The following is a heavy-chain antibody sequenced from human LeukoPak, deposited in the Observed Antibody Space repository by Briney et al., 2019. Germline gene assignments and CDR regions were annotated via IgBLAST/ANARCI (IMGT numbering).Heavy chain of an antibody. V-gene: IGHV3-23*01. CDR3: AARTADGRGIILPFDY. CDR1: GFTFSSYA. J-gene: IGHJ4*02. Sequence: GGSLRLSCAASGFTFSSYAMSWVRQAPGKGLEWVSVISGSGGSTYYADSVKGRFTISRDNSKNTLYLQMSSLRAEDTGVYYCAARTADGRGIILPFDYWGQGTLVTVSS. CDR2: ISGSGGST. D-gene: IGHD1-14*01.